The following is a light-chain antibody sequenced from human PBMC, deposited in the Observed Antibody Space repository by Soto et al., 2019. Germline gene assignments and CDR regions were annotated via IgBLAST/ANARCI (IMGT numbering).Light chain of an antibody. Sequence: DIQMTQSPSTLSASVGDRVTITCRASQSISSWLAWYQQKPGKAHKLLIYKASSLESGVPSRFSGSGSGTEFTLTITSLQPDDFATYYCKQYNVYSRAFGQGTKV. CDR2: KAS. V-gene: IGKV1-5*03. CDR1: QSISSW. CDR3: KQYNVYSRA. J-gene: IGKJ1*01.